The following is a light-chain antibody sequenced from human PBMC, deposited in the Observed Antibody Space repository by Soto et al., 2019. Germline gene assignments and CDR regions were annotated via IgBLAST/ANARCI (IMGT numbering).Light chain of an antibody. Sequence: EIVMTQSPATLSVSPGERATLSCRASQSFSSNLAWYQQKPGQAPRLLLYGASTRATGIPARFSGSGSGTEFTLTISSLQSEDFAVYYCRQYDNWPWTFGLRTKVDIK. CDR2: GAS. CDR1: QSFSSN. V-gene: IGKV3-15*01. CDR3: RQYDNWPWT. J-gene: IGKJ1*01.